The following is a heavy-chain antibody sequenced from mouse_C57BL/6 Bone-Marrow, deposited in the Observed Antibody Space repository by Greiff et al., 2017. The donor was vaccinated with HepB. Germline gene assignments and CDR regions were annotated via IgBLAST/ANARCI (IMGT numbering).Heavy chain of an antibody. J-gene: IGHJ2*01. Sequence: VQLQQSGAELVKPGASVKLSCKASGYTFTSYWMHWVKQRPGKGLEWIGMINPNSGSTNYNEKFKSKATLTVDKSSSTAYMQLSSLTSDDSAVYYCGTQGVLYCTEEDYCCWGQGTTVTVAS. CDR2: INPNSGST. CDR1: GYTFTSYW. D-gene: IGHD2-12*01. CDR3: GTQGVLYCTEEDYCC. V-gene: IGHV1-64*01.